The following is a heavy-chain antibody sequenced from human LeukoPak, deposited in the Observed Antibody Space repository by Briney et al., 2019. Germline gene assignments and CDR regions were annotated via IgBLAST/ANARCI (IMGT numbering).Heavy chain of an antibody. J-gene: IGHJ5*02. V-gene: IGHV4-39*07. Sequence: SETLSLTCTVSGVSISSTSYYWGWLRQPPGKGLEWIGSIYYSGRTYYNPSLKSRVTTSVDTSKNQFSLRLSSVTAADTAVYYCARGTVVPAAMPGNNWFDPWGQGTLVTVSS. CDR3: ARGTVVPAAMPGNNWFDP. CDR1: GVSISSTSYY. CDR2: IYYSGRT. D-gene: IGHD2-2*01.